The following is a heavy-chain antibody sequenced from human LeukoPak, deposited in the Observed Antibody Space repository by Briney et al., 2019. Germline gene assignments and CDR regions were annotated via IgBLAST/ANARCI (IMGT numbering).Heavy chain of an antibody. J-gene: IGHJ4*02. CDR2: VYYSGTT. CDR3: ARLGTGTIDY. CDR1: GDSINNYY. Sequence: SETLSLTCTVSGDSINNYYWTWIRQPPGKGLEWIGDVYYSGTTNHNPSLKSRVIISGNTSKNQFSLNLSSVTAADTAVYYCARLGTGTIDYWGQGALVTVSS. D-gene: IGHD1-14*01. V-gene: IGHV4-59*01.